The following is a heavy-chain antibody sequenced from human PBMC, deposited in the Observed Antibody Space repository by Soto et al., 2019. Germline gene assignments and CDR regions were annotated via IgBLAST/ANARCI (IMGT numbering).Heavy chain of an antibody. Sequence: SETLSLTCAVSGDSISSGYYWAWIRQPPGKGLEWIGSIDYSGSTYYNPSLKSRVTISVDTSKNHFSLKLGSVTAADTALYYCSRRAPEGFDPWGQGTLVTVSS. CDR2: IDYSGST. CDR3: SRRAPEGFDP. V-gene: IGHV4-38-2*01. CDR1: GDSISSGYY. J-gene: IGHJ5*02.